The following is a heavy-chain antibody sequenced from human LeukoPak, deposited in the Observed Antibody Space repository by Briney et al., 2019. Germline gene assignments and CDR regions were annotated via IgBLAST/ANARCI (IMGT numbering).Heavy chain of an antibody. CDR2: ISSSSSYI. V-gene: IGHV3-21*01. D-gene: IGHD3-22*01. CDR1: GFTFSSYS. CDR3: ARPITMIAKIGAFDI. Sequence: GGSLRLSCAASGFTFSSYSMNWVRQDPGKGLEWVSSISSSSSYIYYADSVKGRFTISRDNAKNSLYLQMNSLRAEDTAVYYCARPITMIAKIGAFDIWGQGTMVTVSS. J-gene: IGHJ3*02.